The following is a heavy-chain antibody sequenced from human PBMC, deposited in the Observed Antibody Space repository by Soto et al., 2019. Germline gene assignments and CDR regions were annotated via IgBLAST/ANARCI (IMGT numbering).Heavy chain of an antibody. CDR2: IIPILGIT. J-gene: IGHJ6*02. Sequence: SVNVSCKASGGTFSSYTISWVRQAPGQGLEWMGRIIPILGITNYAQKFQGRVTITADKSTSTAYMELSSLRSEDTAVYYCARVRVVVVPAAPYYYYYGMDVWG. CDR1: GGTFSSYT. V-gene: IGHV1-69*02. CDR3: ARVRVVVVPAAPYYYYYGMDV. D-gene: IGHD2-2*01.